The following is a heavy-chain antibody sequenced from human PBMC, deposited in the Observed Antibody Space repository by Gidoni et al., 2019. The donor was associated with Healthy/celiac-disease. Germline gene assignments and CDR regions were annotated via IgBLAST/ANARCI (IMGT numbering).Heavy chain of an antibody. J-gene: IGHJ4*02. CDR3: AKVGTVRVWLGYFDY. CDR1: GFPFSSYA. D-gene: IGHD3-10*01. V-gene: IGHV3-23*01. CDR2: ISVSGGST. Sequence: EVQLFESGGGLVQPVGSLRLSCAAAGFPFSSYAMGWGRQAPGKGLVWVSAISVSGGSTYYADSVKGRFTISRDNSKNTLYLQMNSLRAEDTAVYYCAKVGTVRVWLGYFDYWGQGTLVTVSS.